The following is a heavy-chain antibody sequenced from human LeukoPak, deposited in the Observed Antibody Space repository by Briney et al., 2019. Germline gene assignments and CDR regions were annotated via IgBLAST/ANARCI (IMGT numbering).Heavy chain of an antibody. J-gene: IGHJ4*02. CDR3: AKVSPLYDSSGYYLLGPFDS. CDR2: ITGSGGST. D-gene: IGHD3-22*01. Sequence: SGGSLRLSCPASGFTFSSYAMSWVRQAPGKGLEWVSGITGSGGSTYCADSVKGRFTMSRDNSKNTLYLQMNRLRAEDTAVYYCAKVSPLYDSSGYYLLGPFDSWGQGTLVTVSS. V-gene: IGHV3-23*01. CDR1: GFTFSSYA.